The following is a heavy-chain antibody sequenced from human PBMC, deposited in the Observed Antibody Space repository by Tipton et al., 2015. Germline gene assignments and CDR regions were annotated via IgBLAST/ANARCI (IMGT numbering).Heavy chain of an antibody. CDR2: ISFSDTT. V-gene: IGHV4-38-2*02. Sequence: TLSLTCAVSAYSISSDYYWGWIRQPPGKGLEWIGYISFSDTTHYNLSLKSRITISLNTSKNQFSLKMSSVTAADTAVYFCARDLEHGMDVWGQGTTVTVS. CDR3: ARDLEHGMDV. J-gene: IGHJ6*02. CDR1: AYSISSDYY.